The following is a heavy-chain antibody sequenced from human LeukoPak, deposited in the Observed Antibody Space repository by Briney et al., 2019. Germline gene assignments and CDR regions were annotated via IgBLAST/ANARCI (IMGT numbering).Heavy chain of an antibody. J-gene: IGHJ4*02. V-gene: IGHV6-1*01. Sequence: SQTLSLTCAISGDSVSRNTAGWNWSRQSPSRGLEWLGRTYYRSKWYSDFAPSVRNRITINPDTSKNQFSLQLNSVTPEDTAVYYCARGIVKDYWGQGTLVTVSS. CDR2: TYYRSKWYS. CDR1: GDSVSRNTAG. D-gene: IGHD3-22*01. CDR3: ARGIVKDY.